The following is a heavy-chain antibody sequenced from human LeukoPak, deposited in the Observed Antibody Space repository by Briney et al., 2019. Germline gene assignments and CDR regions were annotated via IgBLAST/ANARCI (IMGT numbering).Heavy chain of an antibody. Sequence: PGRSLRLSCTASGFTFSNYAMHWVRQAPGKGLEWMTVISFDGNNKYYEDSVKGRFTISRDNSKNTLYLQMNSLRAEDTAVYYCARTFWDKSNGYDYYSDYWGQGSLVTVSS. CDR3: ARTFWDKSNGYDYYSDY. CDR1: GFTFSNYA. CDR2: ISFDGNNK. D-gene: IGHD5-12*01. V-gene: IGHV3-30*04. J-gene: IGHJ4*02.